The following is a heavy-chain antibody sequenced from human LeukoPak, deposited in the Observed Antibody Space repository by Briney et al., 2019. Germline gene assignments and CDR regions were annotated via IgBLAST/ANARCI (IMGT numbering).Heavy chain of an antibody. J-gene: IGHJ5*02. CDR1: GGSISSGGYY. CDR3: AREEMGSFGSYNWFDP. Sequence: SQTLSLTCTVSGGSISSGGYYWSWIRQHPGKGLEWIGYIYYSGSTYYNPSLKSRVTISVDTSKNQFSLKLSSVTAADTAVYYCAREEMGSFGSYNWFDPWGQGTLVTVSS. CDR2: IYYSGST. D-gene: IGHD3-10*01. V-gene: IGHV4-31*03.